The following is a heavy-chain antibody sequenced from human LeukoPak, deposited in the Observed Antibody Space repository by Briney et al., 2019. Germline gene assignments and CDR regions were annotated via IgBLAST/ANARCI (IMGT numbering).Heavy chain of an antibody. CDR3: ARGEYMTSPDY. J-gene: IGHJ4*02. CDR1: GGSISRYY. V-gene: IGHV4-59*01. CDR2: LYYSGST. D-gene: IGHD2/OR15-2a*01. Sequence: SETLSLTCTVSGGSISRYYWNWIRQPPGTGLEWIGYLYYSGSTTYNSSLKSRVTISVDRSKNQFSLKLSSVTAADTAVYYCARGEYMTSPDYWGQGTLVAVSS.